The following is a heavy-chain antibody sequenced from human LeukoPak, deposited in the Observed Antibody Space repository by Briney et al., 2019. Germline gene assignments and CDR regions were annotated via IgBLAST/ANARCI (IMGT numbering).Heavy chain of an antibody. CDR1: GFTFSSYA. J-gene: IGHJ6*02. Sequence: GGSLRLSCAASGFTFSSYAMHWVRQAPGKGLEWVAVISYDGSNKYYADSVKGRFTISRDNSKNTLYLQMNSLRAEDTAVYYCAREPDVWFGELFGPRPYGMDVWGQGTTATVSS. D-gene: IGHD3-10*01. V-gene: IGHV3-30-3*01. CDR2: ISYDGSNK. CDR3: AREPDVWFGELFGPRPYGMDV.